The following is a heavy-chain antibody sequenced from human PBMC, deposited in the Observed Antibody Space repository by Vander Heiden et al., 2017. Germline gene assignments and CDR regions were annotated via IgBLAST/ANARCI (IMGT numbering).Heavy chain of an antibody. CDR3: ARHWNYDDAFDI. Sequence: EVQLVESGGGWVQPGGSLRPSCAASGFPFSSYWMSWVRQAPGKGLEWVANIKQDGSEKYYVDSVKGRFTISRDNAKNSLYLQMNSLRAEDTAVYYCARHWNYDDAFDIWGQGTMVTVSS. CDR1: GFPFSSYW. CDR2: IKQDGSEK. V-gene: IGHV3-7*01. J-gene: IGHJ3*02. D-gene: IGHD1-7*01.